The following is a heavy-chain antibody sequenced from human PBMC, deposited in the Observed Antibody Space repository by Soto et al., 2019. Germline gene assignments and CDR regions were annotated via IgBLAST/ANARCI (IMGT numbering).Heavy chain of an antibody. CDR3: ARDWNIVATTPSGMDV. Sequence: GGSLRLSCAASGFTFSSYAMHWVRQAPGKGLEWVAVISYDGSNKYYADSVKGRFTISRDNSKNTLYLQMNSLRAEDTAVYYCARDWNIVATTPSGMDVWGQGTTVTV. V-gene: IGHV3-30-3*01. J-gene: IGHJ6*02. D-gene: IGHD5-12*01. CDR2: ISYDGSNK. CDR1: GFTFSSYA.